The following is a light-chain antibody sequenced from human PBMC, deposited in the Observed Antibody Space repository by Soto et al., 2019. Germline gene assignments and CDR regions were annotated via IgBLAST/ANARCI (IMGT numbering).Light chain of an antibody. J-gene: IGKJ4*01. CDR3: QKYNSAPLT. Sequence: DIQMTQSPSSLSAFVGDRVTITCRASQGIANYIAWYQQKPGKVPKLLIYAASTLQSGVPSRFSGSGSGTDFTLIISSLQPEDVATYFSQKYNSAPLTFGGGTKVDIK. CDR2: AAS. CDR1: QGIANY. V-gene: IGKV1-27*01.